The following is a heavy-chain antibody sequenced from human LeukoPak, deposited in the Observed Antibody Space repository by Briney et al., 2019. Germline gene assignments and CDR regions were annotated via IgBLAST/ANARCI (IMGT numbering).Heavy chain of an antibody. D-gene: IGHD3-22*01. CDR1: GGSISSYY. V-gene: IGHV4-59*01. CDR2: IYYSGST. Sequence: SETLSLTCTVSGGSISSYYWSWIRQPPGKGLEWIGYIYYSGSTNYNPSLKSRVTISVDTSKNQFSLKLGSVTAADTAVYYCARDSERDYYDSSGYYYGAFDIWGQGTMVTVSS. CDR3: ARDSERDYYDSSGYYYGAFDI. J-gene: IGHJ3*02.